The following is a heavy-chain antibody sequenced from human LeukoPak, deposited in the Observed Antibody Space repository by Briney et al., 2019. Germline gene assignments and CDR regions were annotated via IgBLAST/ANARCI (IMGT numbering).Heavy chain of an antibody. D-gene: IGHD3-22*01. V-gene: IGHV3-48*01. CDR1: GFTFSSYS. J-gene: IGHJ4*02. CDR2: ISSSSSTI. Sequence: GGSLRLSCAASGFTFSSYSMNWVRQAPGKGLEWVSYISSSSSTIYYADSVKGRFTISRDNAKNSLYLQMNSLRAEDTAVYYCAKEGADYYDSSGYYPGYWGQGTLVTVSS. CDR3: AKEGADYYDSSGYYPGY.